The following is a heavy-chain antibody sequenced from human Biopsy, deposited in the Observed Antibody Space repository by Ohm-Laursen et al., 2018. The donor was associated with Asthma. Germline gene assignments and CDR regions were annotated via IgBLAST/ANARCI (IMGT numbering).Heavy chain of an antibody. CDR3: AKDTLSSSWKWFDP. J-gene: IGHJ5*02. CDR1: GFAFADSA. Sequence: SSLRLSCAAFGFAFADSAMHWVRQAPGRGLEWVAGISWNSVTVDYAASVKGRFTISRDNAKNSLDLEMNSLRSEDTALYYCAKDTLSSSWKWFDPWGQGTMVNVST. CDR2: ISWNSVTV. V-gene: IGHV3-9*01. D-gene: IGHD2-2*01.